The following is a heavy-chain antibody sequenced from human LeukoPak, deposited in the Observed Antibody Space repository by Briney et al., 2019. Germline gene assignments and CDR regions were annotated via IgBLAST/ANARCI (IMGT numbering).Heavy chain of an antibody. CDR1: GGSISSGGYS. D-gene: IGHD5/OR15-5a*01. V-gene: IGHV4-30-2*01. CDR3: ARVLSPPNGGVYAFDI. J-gene: IGHJ3*02. Sequence: PSETLSLTCAVSGGSISSGGYSWSWIRQPPGKGLEWIGYIYHSGSTYYNPSLKSRVTISVDRSKNQFSLKLSSVTAADTAVYYCARVLSPPNGGVYAFDIWGQGTMVTVSS. CDR2: IYHSGST.